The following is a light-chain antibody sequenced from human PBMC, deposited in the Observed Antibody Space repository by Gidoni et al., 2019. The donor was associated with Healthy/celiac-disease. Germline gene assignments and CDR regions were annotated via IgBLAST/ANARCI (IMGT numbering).Light chain of an antibody. J-gene: IGLJ2*01. CDR1: SSDVGSYNL. V-gene: IGLV2-23*01. CDR2: EGS. Sequence: QSALTQPASVSGSPGQSITISCPGTSSDVGSYNLVSLYQQHPGKAPKLMIYEGSKRPSVVSNRFSGSKSGNTASLTISGLQAEDEADYYFCSYAGSSTLVFGGGTKLTVL. CDR3: CSYAGSSTLV.